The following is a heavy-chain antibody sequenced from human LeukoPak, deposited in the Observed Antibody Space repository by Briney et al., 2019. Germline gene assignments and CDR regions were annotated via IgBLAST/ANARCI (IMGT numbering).Heavy chain of an antibody. CDR2: ISGSGGST. CDR3: AKGFNSGSSIRSFDY. D-gene: IGHD3-10*01. Sequence: GGSLRLSCAASGFTFSSYAMGWVRQAAGRGLEWVSAISGSGGSTYYADSVKGRFTISRDNSKNTLYLQMNSLRAEDTAVYYCAKGFNSGSSIRSFDYWGQGTLVTVSS. CDR1: GFTFSSYA. V-gene: IGHV3-23*01. J-gene: IGHJ4*02.